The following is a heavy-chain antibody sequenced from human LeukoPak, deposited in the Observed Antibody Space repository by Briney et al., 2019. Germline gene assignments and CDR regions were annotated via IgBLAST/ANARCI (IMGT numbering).Heavy chain of an antibody. V-gene: IGHV4-30-2*01. CDR1: GGSISSSGYS. D-gene: IGHD2-21*02. CDR3: ARTPTYCGGDCYYFDP. J-gene: IGHJ5*02. CDR2: IHHTGST. Sequence: SETLSLTCAVSGGSISSSGYSWSWIRQPPGKGLEWIGYIHHTGSTYYNPSLKSRVTISVDRSKNQFSLKLSSVTAADTAMYFCARTPTYCGGDCYYFDPWGQGTLVSVSS.